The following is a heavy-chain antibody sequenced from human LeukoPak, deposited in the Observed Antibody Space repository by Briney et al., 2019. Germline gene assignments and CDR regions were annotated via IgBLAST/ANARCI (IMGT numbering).Heavy chain of an antibody. D-gene: IGHD3-22*01. CDR3: TRDGKYYYDSSGYFSY. Sequence: GGSLRLSCTASGFTFGDYAMSWVRQAPGKGLEWVGFIRSKAYGGTTEYAASVKGRFTISRDDSKSIAYLQMNSLKTEDTAVYYCTRDGKYYYDSSGYFSYWGQGTLVTVSS. V-gene: IGHV3-49*04. CDR1: GFTFGDYA. J-gene: IGHJ4*02. CDR2: IRSKAYGGTT.